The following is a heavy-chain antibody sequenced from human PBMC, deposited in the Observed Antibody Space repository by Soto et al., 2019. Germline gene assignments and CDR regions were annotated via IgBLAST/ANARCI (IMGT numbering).Heavy chain of an antibody. Sequence: EVQLSQSGGGLVQPGESLTLSCSASGFTFSDFTMSWIRQSPGKGLEWVCTISRSGDRTIYADSVRGRLTVSRDNSKNALFLKVNSLRADDTAIYYCARPFPDKTYYYSGMDVWGQGTAVTVSS. CDR3: ARPFPDKTYYYSGMDV. V-gene: IGHV3-23*01. D-gene: IGHD2-21*01. CDR2: ISRSGDRT. J-gene: IGHJ6*02. CDR1: GFTFSDFT.